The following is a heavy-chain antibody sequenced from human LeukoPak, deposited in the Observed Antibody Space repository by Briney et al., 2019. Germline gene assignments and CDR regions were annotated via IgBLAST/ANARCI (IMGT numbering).Heavy chain of an antibody. V-gene: IGHV4-61*01. CDR1: GGSVSSGSYY. Sequence: SETLSLTCTVSGGSVSSGSYYWSWIRQPPGKGLEWIGYIYYSGSTNYNPSLKSRVTISVDTSKNQFSLNLSSVTAADTAVYYCARDTNYYDSSGYDGYWGQGTLVTVSS. CDR3: ARDTNYYDSSGYDGY. J-gene: IGHJ4*02. D-gene: IGHD3-22*01. CDR2: IYYSGST.